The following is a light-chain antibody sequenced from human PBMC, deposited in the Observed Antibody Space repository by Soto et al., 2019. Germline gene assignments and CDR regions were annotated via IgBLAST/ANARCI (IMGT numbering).Light chain of an antibody. V-gene: IGLV2-14*01. J-gene: IGLJ2*01. CDR1: MRDVGAYNL. Sequence: QPALTQPASVSGSPGPSVTISCAGTMRDVGAYNLVSWYQQHPGRAPQLIIYEVRTRPSGISFRSSGSKSGNTASLTISGLQAEDEADYYCSSYTSKSSLIFGGGTKVTVL. CDR3: SSYTSKSSLI. CDR2: EVR.